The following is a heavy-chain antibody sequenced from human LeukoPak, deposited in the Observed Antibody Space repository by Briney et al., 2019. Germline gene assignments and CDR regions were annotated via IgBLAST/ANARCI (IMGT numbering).Heavy chain of an antibody. CDR3: ARVTWFPGTSYYYMDV. J-gene: IGHJ6*03. CDR2: ISDSGTT. Sequence: SETLSLTCTVSGGSISRYYWSWIRQPPGKGLEWFGYISDSGTTNYNPSLKSRVTISVDTSKKEFSLKLSSVIAADTAVYYCARVTWFPGTSYYYMDVWGKGTTVTVSS. D-gene: IGHD1-1*01. V-gene: IGHV4-59*01. CDR1: GGSISRYY.